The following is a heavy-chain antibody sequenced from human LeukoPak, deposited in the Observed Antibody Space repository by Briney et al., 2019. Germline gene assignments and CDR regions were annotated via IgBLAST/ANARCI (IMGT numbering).Heavy chain of an antibody. Sequence: GGSLGLFCAASGFTFSSYGMHWVRQAPGKGLEWVAVIWYDGNSQYYADSVEGRFTISRDNSKNTLYLQINSLRAEDTAVYYCARDGGPWGVQWLAQGYWGQGTLVTVSS. D-gene: IGHD6-19*01. V-gene: IGHV3-33*01. CDR3: ARDGGPWGVQWLAQGY. J-gene: IGHJ4*02. CDR2: IWYDGNSQ. CDR1: GFTFSSYG.